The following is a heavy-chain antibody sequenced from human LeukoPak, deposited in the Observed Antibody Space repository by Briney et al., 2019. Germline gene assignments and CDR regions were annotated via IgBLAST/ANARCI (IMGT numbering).Heavy chain of an antibody. CDR2: IIPIFGIA. CDR1: GGTFSSYA. D-gene: IGHD4-11*01. J-gene: IGHJ4*02. CDR3: ARDSDTVTREYYFDY. Sequence: SVKVSCKASGGTFSSYAISGVRQAPGQGLEWMGRIIPIFGIANYAQKFQGRVTITADKSTSTAYMELSSLRSEDTAVYYCARDSDTVTREYYFDYWGQGTLVTVSS. V-gene: IGHV1-69*04.